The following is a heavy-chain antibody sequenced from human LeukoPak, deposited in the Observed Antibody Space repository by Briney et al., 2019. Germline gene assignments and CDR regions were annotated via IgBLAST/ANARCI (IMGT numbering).Heavy chain of an antibody. V-gene: IGHV3-21*01. Sequence: GGSLRLSCAASGFTFSSYSMNWVRQAPGKGLEWVSSISSSSSYIYYADSVKGRFTISRDNAKNSLYLQMSSLRAEDTAVYYCARYPGSWDAFDIWGQGTMVTVSS. J-gene: IGHJ3*02. CDR1: GFTFSSYS. CDR3: ARYPGSWDAFDI. CDR2: ISSSSSYI. D-gene: IGHD1-26*01.